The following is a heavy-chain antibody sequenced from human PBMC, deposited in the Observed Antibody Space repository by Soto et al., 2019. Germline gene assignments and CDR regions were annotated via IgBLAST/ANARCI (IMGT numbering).Heavy chain of an antibody. Sequence: QVTLKESGPVLVKPTETLTLTCTVSGFSLSNARMGVSWIRQPPGKALEWLAHIFSNDEKSYSTSLKSRLTISKDTSKSQVVLTMTNMDPVDTATYYCARILEPGYYDFQNLNSYGMDVWGQGTTVTVSS. V-gene: IGHV2-26*01. D-gene: IGHD3-3*01. J-gene: IGHJ6*02. CDR2: IFSNDEK. CDR1: GFSLSNARMG. CDR3: ARILEPGYYDFQNLNSYGMDV.